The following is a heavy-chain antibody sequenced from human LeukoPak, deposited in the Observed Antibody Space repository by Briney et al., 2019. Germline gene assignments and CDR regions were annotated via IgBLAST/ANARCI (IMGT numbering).Heavy chain of an antibody. Sequence: GGSLRLSFSAAGFSFSTSDMHWVRQSTGKGLEWVSAIGPVGDTYYAASVRGRFTISREDDKSSLYLQMNNLRVGDTAVYYCARVLPGSGSFDYWGQGTLVSVSS. V-gene: IGHV3-13*04. D-gene: IGHD3-10*01. CDR2: IGPVGDT. CDR1: GFSFSTSD. J-gene: IGHJ4*02. CDR3: ARVLPGSGSFDY.